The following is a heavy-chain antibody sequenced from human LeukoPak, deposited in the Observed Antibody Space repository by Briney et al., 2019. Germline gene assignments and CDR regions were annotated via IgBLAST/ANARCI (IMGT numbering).Heavy chain of an antibody. CDR2: INAGNGNT. J-gene: IGHJ4*02. CDR3: ATLAVAGRGPL. V-gene: IGHV1-3*01. Sequence: ASVKVSCKASGYTFTSYAMHWVRQAPGQRLEWMGWINAGNGNTKYSQKLQGRVTITRDTSASTAYMELSSLRSEDTAVYYCATLAVAGRGPLWGQGTLVTVSS. D-gene: IGHD6-19*01. CDR1: GYTFTSYA.